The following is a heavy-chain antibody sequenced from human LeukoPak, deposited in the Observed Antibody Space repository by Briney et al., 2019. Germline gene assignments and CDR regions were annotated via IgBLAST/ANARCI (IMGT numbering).Heavy chain of an antibody. CDR3: ARDRDRDIIGVGMDV. V-gene: IGHV3-30*04. CDR1: GFTFSNYA. J-gene: IGHJ6*04. D-gene: IGHD2-2*01. CDR2: ISYDGNNK. Sequence: PGGSLRLSCAASGFTFSNYAMYWVRRAPVKGLEWVAVISYDGNNKHNADSVNARFTISRDNSKNMSYLQVNSLRPEDTAVYFCARDRDRDIIGVGMDVWGKGTTVTVSS.